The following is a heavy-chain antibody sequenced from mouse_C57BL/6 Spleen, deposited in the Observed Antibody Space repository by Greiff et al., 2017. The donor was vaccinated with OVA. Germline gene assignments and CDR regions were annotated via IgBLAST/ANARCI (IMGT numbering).Heavy chain of an antibody. V-gene: IGHV7-3*01. CDR1: GFTFTDYY. Sequence: EVHLVESGGGLVQPGGSLSLSCAASGFTFTDYYMSWVRQPPGKALEWLGFIRNKANGYTTEYSASVKGRFTISRDNSQSILYLQMNALRAEDSATYYCARHYYGSGGYFDYWGQGTTLTVSS. J-gene: IGHJ2*01. D-gene: IGHD1-1*01. CDR3: ARHYYGSGGYFDY. CDR2: IRNKANGYTT.